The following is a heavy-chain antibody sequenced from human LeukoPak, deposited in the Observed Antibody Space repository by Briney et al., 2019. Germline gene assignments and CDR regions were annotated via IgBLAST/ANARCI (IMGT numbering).Heavy chain of an antibody. V-gene: IGHV1-3*03. J-gene: IGHJ5*02. D-gene: IGHD6-13*01. Sequence: ASVKVSCKASGYTFTSYAMHWVRQAPGQRLEWMGWINAGNGNTKYSQEFQGRVTITRDTSASTAYMELSSLRSEDMAVYYCVREGDLAAAGKGCWFDPWGQGTLVTVSS. CDR3: VREGDLAAAGKGCWFDP. CDR2: INAGNGNT. CDR1: GYTFTSYA.